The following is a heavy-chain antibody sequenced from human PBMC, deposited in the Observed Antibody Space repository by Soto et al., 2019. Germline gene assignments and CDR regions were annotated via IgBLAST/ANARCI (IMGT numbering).Heavy chain of an antibody. CDR1: GGSLSGYY. CDR3: ARYPAFCSNGINCPPGP. Sequence: QVQLQQWGAGLVKPSETLFLTCAVSGGSLSGYYWNWIRQAPGRGLEWIGEINNSGGTNYNPSLKSRLIISMDTAKNQFYLNLTSMTAADTAIYYCARYPAFCSNGINCPPGPWGQGTQVTVSS. D-gene: IGHD2-8*01. V-gene: IGHV4-34*02. J-gene: IGHJ5*02. CDR2: INNSGGT.